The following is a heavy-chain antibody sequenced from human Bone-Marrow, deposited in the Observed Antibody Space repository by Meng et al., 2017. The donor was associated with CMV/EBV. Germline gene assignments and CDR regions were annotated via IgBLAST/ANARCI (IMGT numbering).Heavy chain of an antibody. CDR1: GFTFDDYV. CDR2: ISWNSGSI. Sequence: SCAASGFTFDDYVMHWVRQAPGKGLEWVSGISWNSGSIGYADSVKGRFTISRDNAKNSLYLQMNSLRAEDTALYYCAKDSSSRDPYYYYGMDVWGQGTTVTVSS. J-gene: IGHJ6*02. CDR3: AKDSSSRDPYYYYGMDV. V-gene: IGHV3-9*01. D-gene: IGHD2-2*01.